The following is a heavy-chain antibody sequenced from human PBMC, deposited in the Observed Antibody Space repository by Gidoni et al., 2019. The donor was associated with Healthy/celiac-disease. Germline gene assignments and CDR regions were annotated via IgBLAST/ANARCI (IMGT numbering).Heavy chain of an antibody. CDR3: ARARIAAAGTIGGRSHYGMDV. D-gene: IGHD6-13*01. Sequence: QVQLQQWGAGLLKPSETLSLTCAVYGGSFSGYYWSWIRQPPGKGLEWIGEINHSGSTNYNPSLKSRVTISVDTSKNQFSLKLSSVTAADTAVYYCARARIAAAGTIGGRSHYGMDVWGQGTTVTVSS. J-gene: IGHJ6*02. CDR2: INHSGST. V-gene: IGHV4-34*01. CDR1: GGSFSGYY.